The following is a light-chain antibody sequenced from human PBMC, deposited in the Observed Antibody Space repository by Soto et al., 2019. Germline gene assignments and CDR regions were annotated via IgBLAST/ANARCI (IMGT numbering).Light chain of an antibody. J-gene: IGLJ1*01. CDR3: GAWDDSLNVYV. CDR2: DDN. CDR1: SSNPAYNS. V-gene: IGLV1-51*01. Sequence: QSVLTQPPSVSAAPGQDVTISCSGSSSNPAYNSLSWYQQLPGTAPKLLIYDDNKRPSGIPARFSGSKSGTSATLGITGLETGDEADYYCGAWDDSLNVYVFGSGTKVTVL.